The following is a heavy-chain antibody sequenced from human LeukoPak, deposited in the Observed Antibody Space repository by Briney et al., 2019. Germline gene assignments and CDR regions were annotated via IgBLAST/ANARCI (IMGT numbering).Heavy chain of an antibody. CDR3: SWELDVSFGRRLRN. V-gene: IGHV3-15*01. J-gene: IGHJ4*02. CDR1: GFNFNDAW. CDR2: LTSKRSGETA. D-gene: IGHD1-1*01. Sequence: GGSLRLSCATSGFNFNDAWMSWVRQAPGGGLEWVGRLTSKRSGETADYGAAVKGRFTISRDDSKRTLYLQMNSLKNEDTAVYFCSWELDVSFGRRLRNWGQGTLVTVAS.